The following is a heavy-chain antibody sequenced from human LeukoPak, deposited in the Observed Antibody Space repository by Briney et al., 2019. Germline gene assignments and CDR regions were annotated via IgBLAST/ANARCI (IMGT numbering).Heavy chain of an antibody. V-gene: IGHV1-24*01. CDR1: GYTLTELS. J-gene: IGHJ5*02. CDR2: FDPEDGET. CDR3: ATVSPGTFDWFDP. D-gene: IGHD1-26*01. Sequence: ASVKVSCKVSGYTLTELSMHWVRQAPGKGLECMGGFDPEDGETIYAQKFQGRVTMTEDTSTDTAYMELSSLRSEDTAVYYCATVSPGTFDWFDPWGQGTLVTVSS.